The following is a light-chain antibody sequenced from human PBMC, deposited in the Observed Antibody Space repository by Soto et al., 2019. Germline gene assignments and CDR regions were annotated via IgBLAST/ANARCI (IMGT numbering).Light chain of an antibody. CDR2: GAS. V-gene: IGKV3-15*01. CDR1: QSVSSN. J-gene: IGKJ4*01. Sequence: EIVMTQSPATLSVSPGERATLSCRASQSVSSNLAWYQQKPGQAPRLLIYGASTRATGIPARFSGSGSGTEFTLSISGLQSEDFAVYYCQQYNNWPLPFGGGTKV. CDR3: QQYNNWPLP.